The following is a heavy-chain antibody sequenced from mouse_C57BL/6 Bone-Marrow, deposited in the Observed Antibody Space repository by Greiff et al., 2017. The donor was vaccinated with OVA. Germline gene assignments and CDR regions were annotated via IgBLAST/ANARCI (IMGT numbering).Heavy chain of an antibody. J-gene: IGHJ4*01. CDR3: ARNGDYGSSYDAMDY. V-gene: IGHV1-81*01. CDR2: IYPRSGNT. D-gene: IGHD1-1*01. CDR1: GYTFTSYG. Sequence: VKLMESGAELARPGASVKLSCKASGYTFTSYGISWVKQRTGQGLEWIGEIYPRSGNTYYNEKFKGKATLTADKSSSTAYMELRSLTSEDSAVYFCARNGDYGSSYDAMDYWGQGTSVTVSS.